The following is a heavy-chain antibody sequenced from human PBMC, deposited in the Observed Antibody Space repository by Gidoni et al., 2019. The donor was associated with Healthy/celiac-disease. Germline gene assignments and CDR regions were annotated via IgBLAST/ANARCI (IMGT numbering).Heavy chain of an antibody. J-gene: IGHJ5*02. Sequence: QITLKESGPTLVKPTQTLTLTCTFPGCSLSPSGVGVGWIRQPPGKALAWLALIYWDDDKRYSPSLKSMLTITKDTSKNQVVLTMTNMDPVDTATYYCAHSDSSSSLNTWFDPWGQGTLVTVSS. CDR3: AHSDSSSSLNTWFDP. V-gene: IGHV2-5*02. CDR2: IYWDDDK. D-gene: IGHD6-13*01. CDR1: GCSLSPSGVG.